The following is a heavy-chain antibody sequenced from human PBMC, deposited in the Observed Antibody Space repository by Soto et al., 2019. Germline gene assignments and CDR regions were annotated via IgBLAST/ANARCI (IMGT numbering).Heavy chain of an antibody. J-gene: IGHJ6*02. V-gene: IGHV1-8*01. Sequence: ASVKVFGKTSGYTFTSDDINWVRQATGQGLGWRGWMNPNSGNTGYAQKFQGRVTMTRNTSIRAAYMELSSLRSEDTAVYYCARGLGDFTNSVCYNDDCYGMDVWGQGTTVTVSS. CDR1: GYTFTSDD. D-gene: IGHD2-8*01. CDR2: MNPNSGNT. CDR3: ARGLGDFTNSVCYNDDCYGMDV.